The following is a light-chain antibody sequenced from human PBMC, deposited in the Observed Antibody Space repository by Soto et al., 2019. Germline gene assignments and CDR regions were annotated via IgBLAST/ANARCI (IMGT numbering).Light chain of an antibody. CDR1: QGISNY. Sequence: DIQMTQSPSSLSASVGDRVTITCRASQGISNYLAWYQQKPGKVPKLLIYAASTFQSGVPSRFSGSGSGTDFTPTISTLQPEDVPTYYCQKYNSAPLTSGKGTQVE. J-gene: IGKJ1*01. CDR2: AAS. CDR3: QKYNSAPLT. V-gene: IGKV1-27*01.